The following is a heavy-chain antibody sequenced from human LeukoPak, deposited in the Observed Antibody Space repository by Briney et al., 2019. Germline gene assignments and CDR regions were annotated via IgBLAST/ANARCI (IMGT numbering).Heavy chain of an antibody. CDR2: IYYSGST. D-gene: IGHD3-22*01. Sequence: SETLSLTCTVSGGSIRSYYWSWIRQPPGKGLEWIGYIYYSGSTNYNPSLKSRVTISVDTSKNQFSLRLSSVTAADTAVYYCAREFQNYYDSSGYLDCWGQGTLVTVSS. J-gene: IGHJ4*02. CDR3: AREFQNYYDSSGYLDC. V-gene: IGHV4-59*12. CDR1: GGSIRSYY.